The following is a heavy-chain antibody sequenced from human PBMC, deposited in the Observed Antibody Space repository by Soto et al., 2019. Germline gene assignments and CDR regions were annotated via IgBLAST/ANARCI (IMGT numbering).Heavy chain of an antibody. D-gene: IGHD1-26*01. CDR1: AFTFSSYP. Sequence: EVQLLESGGGLVQPGGSLRLSCAASAFTFSSYPMSWVRQAPGKGLEWVSSIGDSGRTTYYADSVKGRFTISRDNSRNTLYLQMNSLRAEDTAVYYCAKILVGAGSGDWGQGTLVTVSS. CDR3: AKILVGAGSGD. V-gene: IGHV3-23*01. J-gene: IGHJ4*02. CDR2: IGDSGRTT.